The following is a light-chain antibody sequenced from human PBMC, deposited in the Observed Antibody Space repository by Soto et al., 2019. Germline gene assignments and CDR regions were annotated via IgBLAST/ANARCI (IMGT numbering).Light chain of an antibody. J-gene: IGKJ5*01. CDR3: QQRSNWPAN. CDR1: QSVSSN. Sequence: EIVLTQSPATLSLSPGERATLSCRASQSVSSNLAWYQQKPGQAPRLLIYGASTRATGIPARFSGSGSGTDFTLTISNLEPEDFAVYYCQQRSNWPANFGQGTRLEIK. V-gene: IGKV3-11*01. CDR2: GAS.